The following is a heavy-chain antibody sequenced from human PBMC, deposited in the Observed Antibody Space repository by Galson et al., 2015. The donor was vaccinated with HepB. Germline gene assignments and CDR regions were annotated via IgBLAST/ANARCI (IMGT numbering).Heavy chain of an antibody. J-gene: IGHJ4*02. CDR3: AKDFDGGSYDY. CDR2: ITYGGST. V-gene: IGHV3-23*01. Sequence: SLRLSCAASGLTFSTYAMSWVRQVPGKGLEWVSVITYGGSTYYADSVKGRFTISRDNSRNTLCLQMNSLRADDTAVYYCAKDFDGGSYDYWGQGTLVTVSS. D-gene: IGHD1-26*01. CDR1: GLTFSTYA.